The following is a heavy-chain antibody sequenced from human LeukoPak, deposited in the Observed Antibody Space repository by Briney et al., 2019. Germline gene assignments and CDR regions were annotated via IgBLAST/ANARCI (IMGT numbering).Heavy chain of an antibody. CDR1: GFTFSSYW. Sequence: GGSLRLSCAASGFTFSSYWMSWVRQAPGKGLEWVSSISSSSSYIYYADSVKGRFTISRDNAKNSLYLQMNSLRAEDTAVYYCARALYYYDSSGYEYWGQGTLVTVSS. J-gene: IGHJ4*02. CDR2: ISSSSSYI. CDR3: ARALYYYDSSGYEY. D-gene: IGHD3-22*01. V-gene: IGHV3-21*01.